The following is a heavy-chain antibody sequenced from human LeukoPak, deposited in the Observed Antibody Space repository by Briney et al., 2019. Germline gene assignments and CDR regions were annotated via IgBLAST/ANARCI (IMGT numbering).Heavy chain of an antibody. CDR3: ARDPGNYYDSRFDY. V-gene: IGHV1-69*13. CDR1: GGTFSSYA. CDR2: IIPIFGTA. Sequence: ASVKVSCKASGGTFSSYAISWVRQAPGQGLEWMGGIIPIFGTANYAQKFQGRVTITADESTSTAYMELSSLRSEDTAVYYCARDPGNYYDSRFDYWGQGTLVTVSS. D-gene: IGHD3-22*01. J-gene: IGHJ4*02.